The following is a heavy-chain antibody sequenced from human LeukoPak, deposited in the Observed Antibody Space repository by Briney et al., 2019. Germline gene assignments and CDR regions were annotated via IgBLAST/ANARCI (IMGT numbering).Heavy chain of an antibody. D-gene: IGHD6-19*01. CDR3: AKGIYSSGWSYFDY. V-gene: IGHV3-9*01. Sequence: PGRSLRLSCAASGVIFEDYAMHWVRQAPGKGLEWVSGISWNGGNIDYADSVKGRFTISRDNSKNTLYLQMNSLRAEDTAVYYCAKGIYSSGWSYFDYWGHGTLVTVSS. J-gene: IGHJ4*01. CDR2: ISWNGGNI. CDR1: GVIFEDYA.